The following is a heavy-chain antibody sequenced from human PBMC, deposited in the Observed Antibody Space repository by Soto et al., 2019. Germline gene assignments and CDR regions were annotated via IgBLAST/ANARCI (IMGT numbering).Heavy chain of an antibody. Sequence: EVQLVESGGGLVQPGGSLRLSCAASGFTFSSYEMNWVRQAPGKGLEWVSYISSSGSTIYYADSVKGRFTISRDNAKNSLYLQMNSLKTEDTAVYYCTTDPPNDFWSGYTNFDPWGQGTLVTVSS. D-gene: IGHD3-3*01. CDR3: TTDPPNDFWSGYTNFDP. V-gene: IGHV3-48*03. CDR2: ISSSGSTI. J-gene: IGHJ5*02. CDR1: GFTFSSYE.